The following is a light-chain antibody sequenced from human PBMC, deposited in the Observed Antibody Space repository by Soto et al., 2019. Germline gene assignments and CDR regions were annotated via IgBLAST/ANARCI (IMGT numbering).Light chain of an antibody. J-gene: IGKJ4*01. CDR3: QQYYGSPLT. CDR2: WAS. V-gene: IGKV4-1*01. Sequence: DIVMTQSPDSLAVSLGERATINCKSSQSVLYTSDNRNYLAWYQQKPGQPPKMLIYWASTRGSGVPDRFSGSGSGTDFTLTISSLQAEDVAVYSCQQYYGSPLTFGGGTKVEIK. CDR1: QSVLYTSDNRNY.